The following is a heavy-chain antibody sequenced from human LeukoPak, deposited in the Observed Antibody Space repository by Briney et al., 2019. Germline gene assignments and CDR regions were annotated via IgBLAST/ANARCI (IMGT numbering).Heavy chain of an antibody. CDR2: FHGGGDT. CDR3: ARSSASSGWVDY. CDR1: GFTISSNY. J-gene: IGHJ4*02. Sequence: GGSLRLSCAASGFTISSNYMTWVRQAPGKGLEWVSVFHGGGDTYYAAAVKGRFTISRDNSKNTLYLQMNSLRAEDTAVYYCARSSASSGWVDYWGQGTLVTVSS. D-gene: IGHD6-19*01. V-gene: IGHV3-66*02.